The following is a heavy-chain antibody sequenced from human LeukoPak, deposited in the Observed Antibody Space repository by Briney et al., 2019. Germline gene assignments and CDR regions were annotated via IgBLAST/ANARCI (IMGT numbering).Heavy chain of an antibody. CDR1: GGSISSGGYS. CDR2: IYHSGST. Sequence: SQTLSLTCAVSGGSISSGGYSWSWIRQPPGKGLEWIGYIYHSGSTYYNPSLKSRVTISVDRSKNQFSLKLSSVTAADTAVYYCARSSDYYGSGIDWFDPWGQETLVTVSS. D-gene: IGHD3-10*01. J-gene: IGHJ5*02. CDR3: ARSSDYYGSGIDWFDP. V-gene: IGHV4-30-2*01.